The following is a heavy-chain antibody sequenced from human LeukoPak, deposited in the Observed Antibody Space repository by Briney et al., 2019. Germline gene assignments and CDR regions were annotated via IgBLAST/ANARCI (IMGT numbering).Heavy chain of an antibody. V-gene: IGHV4-61*08. Sequence: SETLSLACTVSGGSISSGGYYWSWIRQHPGKGLEWIGYIYYSGSTNYNPSLKSRVTISIDTSKNQFSLKLSSVTAADTAVYYCARTPDYYDSSGYYHWGQGTLVTVSS. J-gene: IGHJ5*02. CDR2: IYYSGST. CDR3: ARTPDYYDSSGYYH. D-gene: IGHD3-22*01. CDR1: GGSISSGGYY.